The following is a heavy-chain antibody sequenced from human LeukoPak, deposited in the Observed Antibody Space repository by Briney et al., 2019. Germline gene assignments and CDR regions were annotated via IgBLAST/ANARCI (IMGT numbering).Heavy chain of an antibody. V-gene: IGHV3-23*01. CDR3: AKLGMEDYFDY. J-gene: IGHJ4*02. CDR2: ISGSGGST. D-gene: IGHD7-27*01. Sequence: GGSLRLSCAASGFTFSSYSMNWVRQAPGKGLEWVSAISGSGGSTYYADSVKGRFTISRDNSKNTLYLQMNSLRAEDTAVYYCAKLGMEDYFDYWGQGTLVTVSS. CDR1: GFTFSSYS.